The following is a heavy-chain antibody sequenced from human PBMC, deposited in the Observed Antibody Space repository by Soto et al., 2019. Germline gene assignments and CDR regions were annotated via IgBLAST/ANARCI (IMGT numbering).Heavy chain of an antibody. CDR2: IYTSGST. Sequence: QVQLQESGPGLVKPSETLSLTCTVSGGSISSYYWSWIRQPAGKGLEWIGRIYTSGSTNYNPSLKSRVTMSVETSKNHFSLKLSSVTAADTAVYYCARGYCSSTSCPRPTYYYGMDVWGQGTTVTVSS. V-gene: IGHV4-4*07. CDR3: ARGYCSSTSCPRPTYYYGMDV. J-gene: IGHJ6*02. D-gene: IGHD2-2*01. CDR1: GGSISSYY.